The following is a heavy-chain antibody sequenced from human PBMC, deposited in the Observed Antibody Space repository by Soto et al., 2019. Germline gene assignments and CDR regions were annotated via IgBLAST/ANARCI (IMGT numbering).Heavy chain of an antibody. J-gene: IGHJ4*02. V-gene: IGHV3-30-3*01. CDR1: GFTFSSHA. CDR2: ISYDGSNK. D-gene: IGHD2-15*01. Sequence: GGSLRLSCAASGFTFSSHAMHWVRQAPGKGLEWVAVISYDGSNKYYADSVKGRFTISRDNSKNTLYLQMNSLRAEDTAVYYCARIFAAEYCSGGSCYSDFDYWGQGTLVTVSS. CDR3: ARIFAAEYCSGGSCYSDFDY.